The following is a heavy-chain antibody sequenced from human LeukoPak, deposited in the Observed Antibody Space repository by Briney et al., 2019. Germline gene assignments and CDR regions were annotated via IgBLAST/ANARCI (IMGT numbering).Heavy chain of an antibody. J-gene: IGHJ4*02. V-gene: IGHV3-11*04. CDR2: ISRSGSTI. CDR1: GFTFSDYY. Sequence: GGSLRLSCAASGFTFSDYYMSWIRQAPGKGLEGVSYISRSGSTIYYADSVKGRFTISRDNAKNSLYLQMNSLRAEDTAVYYCARASTRGDGYNPLVGYFDYWGQGTLVTVSS. CDR3: ARASTRGDGYNPLVGYFDY. D-gene: IGHD5-24*01.